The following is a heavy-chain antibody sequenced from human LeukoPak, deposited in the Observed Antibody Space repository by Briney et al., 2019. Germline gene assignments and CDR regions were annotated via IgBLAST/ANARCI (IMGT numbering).Heavy chain of an antibody. CDR1: GFTFSSYA. Sequence: GGSLRLSCAASGFTFSSYAMHWVRQAPGKGLEWVAVISYDGSNKYYADSVKGRFTISRDNSKNTLYLQTNSLRAEDTAVYYCARGDFIVGANFDYWGQGTLVTVSS. J-gene: IGHJ4*02. V-gene: IGHV3-30-3*01. CDR2: ISYDGSNK. CDR3: ARGDFIVGANFDY. D-gene: IGHD1-26*01.